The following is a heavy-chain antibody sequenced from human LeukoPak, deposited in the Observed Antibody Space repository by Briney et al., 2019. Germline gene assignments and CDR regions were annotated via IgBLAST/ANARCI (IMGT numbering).Heavy chain of an antibody. CDR1: GFTFSSYA. V-gene: IGHV3-53*04. Sequence: GGSLRLSCAASGFTFSSYAMSWVRQAPGKGLEWVSIIYSGGTTYYADSVKGRFTTSRHNSKNTLYLQMNSLRAEDTAVYYCATLGSIVWGRKGTASSLWGQGTLVTVSS. J-gene: IGHJ4*02. CDR2: IYSGGTT. D-gene: IGHD2-21*02. CDR3: ATLGSIVWGRKGTASSL.